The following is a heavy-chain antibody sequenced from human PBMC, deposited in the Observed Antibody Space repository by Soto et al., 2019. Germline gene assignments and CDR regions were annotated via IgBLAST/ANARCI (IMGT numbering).Heavy chain of an antibody. J-gene: IGHJ4*02. D-gene: IGHD3-10*01. V-gene: IGHV5-51*01. CDR3: ARRAHYGSGSFPDFDY. CDR2: IYPADSET. Sequence: GESLKISCKGSGYSFTKYWIDWVRQMPGKGLEWMGIIYPADSETRNSPSFQGQVTMSADKSINTAYLQWSSLKASDTAMYYCARRAHYGSGSFPDFDYWGQGTLVTVSS. CDR1: GYSFTKYW.